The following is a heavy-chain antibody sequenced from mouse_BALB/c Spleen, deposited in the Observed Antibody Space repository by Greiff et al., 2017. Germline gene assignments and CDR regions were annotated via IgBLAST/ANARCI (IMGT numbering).Heavy chain of an antibody. CDR3: AKHRDYDGSSPFDY. CDR1: GFSLTDYG. Sequence: QVQLQQSGPGLVAPSQSLSITCTVSGFSLTDYGVSWIRQPPGKGLEWLGVIWGGGSTYYNSALKSRLSISKDNSTSQVFLKMNRLQTDDTAMYYCAKHRDYDGSSPFDYWGQGTTVTVSS. V-gene: IGHV2-6-5*01. J-gene: IGHJ2*01. D-gene: IGHD1-1*01. CDR2: IWGGGST.